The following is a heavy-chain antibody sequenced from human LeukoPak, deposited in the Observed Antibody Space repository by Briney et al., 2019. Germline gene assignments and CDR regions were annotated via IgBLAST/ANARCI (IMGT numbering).Heavy chain of an antibody. CDR2: IYAGNSDA. Sequence: GESLKISCQGFGYPFTTSWIGWVRQLPGKGLEWTAIIYAGNSDAKYSPSFQGQVSISTHRSISTAYLDWSSLKASDTAIYYCAIINHPDGRVYWGQGTLVTVSS. J-gene: IGHJ4*02. CDR1: GYPFTTSW. V-gene: IGHV5-51*01. CDR3: AIINHPDGRVY. D-gene: IGHD5-24*01.